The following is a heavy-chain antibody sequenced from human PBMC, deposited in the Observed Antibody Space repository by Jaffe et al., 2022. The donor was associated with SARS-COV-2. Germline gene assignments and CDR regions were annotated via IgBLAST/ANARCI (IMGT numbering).Heavy chain of an antibody. CDR3: ARDGVIPIAVAGTGWYFDL. CDR1: GFTFSSYW. V-gene: IGHV3-7*01. D-gene: IGHD6-19*01. CDR2: IKQDGSEK. J-gene: IGHJ2*01. Sequence: EVQLVESGGGLVQPGGSLRLSCAASGFTFSSYWMSWVRQAPGKGLEWVANIKQDGSEKYYVDSVKGRFTISRDNAKNSLYLQMNSLRAEDTAVYYCARDGVIPIAVAGTGWYFDLWGRGTLVTVSS.